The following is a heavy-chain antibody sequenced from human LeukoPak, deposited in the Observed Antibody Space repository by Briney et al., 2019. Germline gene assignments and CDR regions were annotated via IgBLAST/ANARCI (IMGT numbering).Heavy chain of an antibody. V-gene: IGHV4-59*12. Sequence: PSETLSLTCTVSGGSITSYYWTWIRQPPGKGLEWIGYISYSGSTYYNPSLKSRVTISVDTSKNQFSLKLSSVTAADTAVYYCASFDRALGVAARGWFDPWGQGTLVTVSS. D-gene: IGHD2-15*01. CDR1: GGSITSYY. CDR2: ISYSGST. CDR3: ASFDRALGVAARGWFDP. J-gene: IGHJ5*02.